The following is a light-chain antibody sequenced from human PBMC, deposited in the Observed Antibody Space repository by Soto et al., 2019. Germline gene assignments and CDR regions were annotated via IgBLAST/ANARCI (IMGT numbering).Light chain of an antibody. CDR1: SSDVGGYNY. V-gene: IGLV2-14*01. J-gene: IGLJ2*01. Sequence: QSALTQPASVSGSPGQSITISCTGTSSDVGGYNYVSWYQQYPGKAPKLMIYDVSDRPSGVSNRFSGSNSGNTASLTSSGLQAEDEADYYGTSYTSNFNLVFGGGTKLTVL. CDR2: DVS. CDR3: TSYTSNFNLV.